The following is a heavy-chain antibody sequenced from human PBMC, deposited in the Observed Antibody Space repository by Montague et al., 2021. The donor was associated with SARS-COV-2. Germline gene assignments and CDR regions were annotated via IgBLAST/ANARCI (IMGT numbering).Heavy chain of an antibody. CDR1: GVSFSDYY. CDR2: ISDSSSYI. Sequence: SLRLSCAASGVSFSDYYMSWIRQAPGKGLEWVSYISDSSSYINYADSVKGRFTISRDNAKNSLYLQMNSLRAEDTAVYYCVGIGERYSYASWPLDYWGQGTLVTVSS. J-gene: IGHJ4*02. D-gene: IGHD3-16*01. CDR3: VGIGERYSYASWPLDY. V-gene: IGHV3-11*03.